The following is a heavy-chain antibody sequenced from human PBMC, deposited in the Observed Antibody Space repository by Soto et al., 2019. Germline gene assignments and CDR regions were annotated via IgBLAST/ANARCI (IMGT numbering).Heavy chain of an antibody. D-gene: IGHD2-15*01. CDR2: VYHSGST. J-gene: IGHJ4*02. CDR1: GYSISSRYC. Sequence: PSESLSRTCAVSGYSISSRYCWGWIRQPPGKRLEWIGSVYHSGSTYYNPCLKSRVTISGDTSKNHFSLKLSSVTAADPAVAYFASVFEDLFYWGQGTLVTVSS. V-gene: IGHV4-38-2*01. CDR3: ASVFEDLFY.